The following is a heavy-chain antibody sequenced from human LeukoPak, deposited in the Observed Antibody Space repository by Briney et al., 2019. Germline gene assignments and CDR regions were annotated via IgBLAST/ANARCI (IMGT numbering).Heavy chain of an antibody. V-gene: IGHV3-30*02. D-gene: IGHD6-13*01. CDR1: GFTFSSYG. CDR2: IRYDGSNK. J-gene: IGHJ5*01. Sequence: GGSLRLSCAASGFTFSSYGMYWVRQAPGKGLEWVAFIRYDGSNKYYADSVKGRFTVSRDNSKNTLYLQMKSLRAEDTAVYYCARTAIAAAAFYNWFDSWGQGTLVTVSS. CDR3: ARTAIAAAAFYNWFDS.